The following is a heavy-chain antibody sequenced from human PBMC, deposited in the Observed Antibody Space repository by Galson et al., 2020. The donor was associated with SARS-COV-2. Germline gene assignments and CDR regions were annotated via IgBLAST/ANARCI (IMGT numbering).Heavy chain of an antibody. D-gene: IGHD1-26*01. V-gene: IGHV3-30*04. CDR1: GFTFSSYA. CDR3: ARDFSGSYYGPFDP. CDR2: ISYDGSNK. Sequence: QLGESLKISCAASGFTFSSYAMHWVRQAPGKGLEWVAVISYDGSNKYYADSVKGRFTISRDNSKNTLYLQMNSLRAEDTAVYYCARDFSGSYYGPFDPWGQGTLVTVSS. J-gene: IGHJ5*02.